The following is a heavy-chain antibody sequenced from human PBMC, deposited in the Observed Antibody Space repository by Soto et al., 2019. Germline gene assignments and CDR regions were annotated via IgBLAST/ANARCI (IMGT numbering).Heavy chain of an antibody. D-gene: IGHD2-15*01. CDR3: ARDVSFSGVAATYYYYGMDV. CDR1: GFTFSSYG. Sequence: GGSLRLSCAASGFTFSSYGMHWVRQAPGKGLEWVAVIWYDGSNKYYADSVKGRFTISRDNSKNTLYLQMNSLRAEDTAVYYCARDVSFSGVAATYYYYGMDVWGQGTTVTVSS. J-gene: IGHJ6*02. CDR2: IWYDGSNK. V-gene: IGHV3-33*01.